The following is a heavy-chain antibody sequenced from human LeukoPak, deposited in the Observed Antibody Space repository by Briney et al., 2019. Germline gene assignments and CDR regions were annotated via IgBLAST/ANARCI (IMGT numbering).Heavy chain of an antibody. CDR2: ISSSSSYI. D-gene: IGHD2-2*01. CDR1: GFTFSSYS. CDR3: ARDQRIVVVPAAIYYYCGMDV. Sequence: GGSLRLSCAASGFTFSSYSMNWVRQAPGKGLEWVSSISSSSSYIYYADSVKGRFTISRDNAKNSLYLQMNSLRAEDTAVYYCARDQRIVVVPAAIYYYCGMDVWGQGTTVTVSS. J-gene: IGHJ6*02. V-gene: IGHV3-21*04.